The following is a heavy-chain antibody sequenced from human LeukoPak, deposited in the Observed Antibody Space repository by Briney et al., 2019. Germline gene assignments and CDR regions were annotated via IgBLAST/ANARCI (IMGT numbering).Heavy chain of an antibody. V-gene: IGHV1-2*02. Sequence: ASVKVSCKASGYTFTGYYMHWVRQAHGQGLEWMGWINPNSGGTNYAQKFQGRVTMTRDTSISTAYMELSRLRSDDTAVYYCAREGRLIAARPGVDYWGQGTLVTVSS. J-gene: IGHJ4*02. D-gene: IGHD6-6*01. CDR3: AREGRLIAARPGVDY. CDR1: GYTFTGYY. CDR2: INPNSGGT.